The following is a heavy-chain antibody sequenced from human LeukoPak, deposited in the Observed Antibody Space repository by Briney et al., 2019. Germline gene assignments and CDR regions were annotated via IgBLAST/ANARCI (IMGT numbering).Heavy chain of an antibody. V-gene: IGHV1-2*02. CDR3: ARDSRIVGAVNGFDI. CDR2: INPNSGDT. Sequence: APVKVSCKASGYTFTGYYIHWVRQAPGQGLEWMGWINPNSGDTNYAQKFQGTVTMTSDTSISTAYMELSRLRSDDTAVYYCARDSRIVGAVNGFDIWGQGTMVTASS. D-gene: IGHD1-26*01. J-gene: IGHJ3*02. CDR1: GYTFTGYY.